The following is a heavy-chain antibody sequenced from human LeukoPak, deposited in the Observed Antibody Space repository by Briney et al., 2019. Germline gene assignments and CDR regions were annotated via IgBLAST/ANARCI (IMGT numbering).Heavy chain of an antibody. J-gene: IGHJ4*02. V-gene: IGHV1-69*01. D-gene: IGHD3-22*01. CDR1: GGTFSSYA. CDR2: IIPIFGTA. CDR3: ARALGVYYGSADHFDY. Sequence: VASVKVSCKASGGTFSSYASSWLRQAAGQGLEWMGGIIPIFGTANYAQKFQGRVTITADESTSTAYMELSSLRSEDTAVYYCARALGVYYGSADHFDYWGQGTLVTVSS.